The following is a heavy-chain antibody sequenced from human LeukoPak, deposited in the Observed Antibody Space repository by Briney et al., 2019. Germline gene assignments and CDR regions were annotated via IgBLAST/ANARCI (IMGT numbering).Heavy chain of an antibody. V-gene: IGHV1-18*01. CDR1: GGTFSSYA. J-gene: IGHJ4*02. CDR2: ISAYNGNT. D-gene: IGHD3-22*01. CDR3: ARFLDYYDSSGYDNFDY. Sequence: ASVKVSCKASGGTFSSYAISWVRQAPGQGLEWMGWISAYNGNTNYAQKLQGRVTMTTDTSTSTAYMELRSLRSDDTAVYYCARFLDYYDSSGYDNFDYWGQGTLVTVSS.